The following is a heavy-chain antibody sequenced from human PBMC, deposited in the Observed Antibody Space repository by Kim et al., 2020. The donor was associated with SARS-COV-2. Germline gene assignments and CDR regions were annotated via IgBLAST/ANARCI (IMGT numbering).Heavy chain of an antibody. CDR1: GFTFSSYA. CDR2: ISGSGGST. V-gene: IGHV3-23*01. Sequence: GSLRLSCAASGFTFSSYAMSWVRQAPGKGLEWVSAISGSGGSTYYADSVKGRFTISRDNSKNTLYLQMNSLRAEDTAVYYCAKAWETYYYDSSGYFGGVDFDYWGQGTLVTVSS. J-gene: IGHJ4*02. CDR3: AKAWETYYYDSSGYFGGVDFDY. D-gene: IGHD3-22*01.